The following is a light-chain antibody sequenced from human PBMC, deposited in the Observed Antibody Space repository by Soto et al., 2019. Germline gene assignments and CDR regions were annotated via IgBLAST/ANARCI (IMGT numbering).Light chain of an antibody. CDR2: GAS. Sequence: EIVMTQSPATLSVSLGQRVTLSCRASQSISSNLAWYQQKPGQPPRLLFYGASARATGTSGRFSASGSGTEFSLTISSLQSEDVAAYYCLQYHDWPPLTFGGGTKIQIK. V-gene: IGKV3-15*01. CDR1: QSISSN. CDR3: LQYHDWPPLT. J-gene: IGKJ4*01.